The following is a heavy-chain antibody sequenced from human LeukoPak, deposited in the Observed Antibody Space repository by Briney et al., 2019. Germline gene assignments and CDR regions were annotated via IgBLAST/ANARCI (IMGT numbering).Heavy chain of an antibody. Sequence: PSETLSLTCAVYGGSFSGYYWSWIRQPPGKGLEWIGEINHSGSTNYNPSLKSRVTISVDTSKNQFSLKLSSVTAADTAVYYCARGGVLPTATGNWFDPWGQGTLVTVSS. CDR3: ARGGVLPTATGNWFDP. V-gene: IGHV4-34*01. CDR2: INHSGST. J-gene: IGHJ5*02. CDR1: GGSFSGYY. D-gene: IGHD2-2*01.